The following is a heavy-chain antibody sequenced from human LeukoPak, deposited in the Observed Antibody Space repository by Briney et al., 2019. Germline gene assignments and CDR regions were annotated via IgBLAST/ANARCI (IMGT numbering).Heavy chain of an antibody. D-gene: IGHD6-13*01. CDR2: IIPIFDTP. CDR1: GYTFTSYD. V-gene: IGHV1-69*13. J-gene: IGHJ4*02. Sequence: GASVKVSCTASGYTFTSYDISWVRQAPGQGLEWMGGIIPIFDTPNYAQKFQGRVTITADESTSTAYMELSSLRSEDTAIYYCAEDSHRPGSEQQLTTWGQGTLVTVSS. CDR3: AEDSHRPGSEQQLTT.